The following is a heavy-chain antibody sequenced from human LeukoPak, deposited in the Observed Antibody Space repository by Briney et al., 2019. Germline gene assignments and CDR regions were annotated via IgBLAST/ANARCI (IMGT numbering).Heavy chain of an antibody. V-gene: IGHV3-48*01. D-gene: IGHD4-11*01. Sequence: GGSLRLSCAASGFTFSSYSMNCVREALGEGLEWVSYISSSSSIIYYADSLKGRFTISTDNAKSTLYLHMSTLRAEDTGVYYCARDLPYSSYVSYYYHYMDVWGKGTTVTVSS. CDR1: GFTFSSYS. CDR2: ISSSSSII. CDR3: ARDLPYSSYVSYYYHYMDV. J-gene: IGHJ6*03.